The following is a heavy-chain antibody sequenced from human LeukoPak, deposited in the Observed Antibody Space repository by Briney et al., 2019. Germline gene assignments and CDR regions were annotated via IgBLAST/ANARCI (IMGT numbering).Heavy chain of an antibody. CDR1: GFTVSSNY. V-gene: IGHV3-53*01. CDR3: AKNVVVKRYFDY. CDR2: IYSGGST. Sequence: GGSLRLSCAASGFTVSSNYMSWVRQAPGKGLEWVSVIYSGGSTYYADSVKGRFTISRDNSKNTLSLQMNSLRVEDTAIYYCAKNVVVKRYFDYWGQGTLITVSS. D-gene: IGHD2-15*01. J-gene: IGHJ4*02.